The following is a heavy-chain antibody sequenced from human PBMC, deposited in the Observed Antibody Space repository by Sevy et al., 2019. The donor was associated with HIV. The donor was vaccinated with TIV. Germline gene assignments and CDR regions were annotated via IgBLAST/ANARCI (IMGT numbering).Heavy chain of an antibody. Sequence: SETLSLTCTVSGASISSSGYYWGWIRQPPGKGLEWIASINYSGSTFYNPSLKSRVTISADTSKNQFSLDLNSVTAADTAIYYCAGPILTYNNGWSYYDYWGQGTVVTVS. CDR3: AGPILTYNNGWSYYDY. CDR2: INYSGST. V-gene: IGHV4-39*01. D-gene: IGHD6-19*01. J-gene: IGHJ4*02. CDR1: GASISSSGYY.